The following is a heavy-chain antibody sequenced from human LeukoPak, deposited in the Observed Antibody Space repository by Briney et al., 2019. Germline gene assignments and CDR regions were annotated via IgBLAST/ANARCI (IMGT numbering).Heavy chain of an antibody. CDR1: GFTFSSYW. V-gene: IGHV3-7*01. Sequence: GGSLRLSCAASGFTFSSYWMSWVRQAPGKGLEWVANIKQDGSEKYYVDSVKGRFTISRDNAKNSLYLQMNSLRAEDTAVYYCARFASLRFLDWLFVDYWGQGTLVTVSS. CDR3: ARFASLRFLDWLFVDY. D-gene: IGHD3-3*01. CDR2: IKQDGSEK. J-gene: IGHJ4*02.